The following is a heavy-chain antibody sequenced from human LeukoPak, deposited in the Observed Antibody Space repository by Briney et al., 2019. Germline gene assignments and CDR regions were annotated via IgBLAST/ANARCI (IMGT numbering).Heavy chain of an antibody. CDR3: ARDVSHASLDF. Sequence: PGGSLRLSCAASGFSFSKSWMTWVRQATGRALEWVANIDPNGNNIYSVHSVRGRFTISRDNDKHSLYLQMNNLRAEDTAMYFCARDVSHASLDFWGQGALVTVSS. V-gene: IGHV3-7*04. CDR2: IDPNGNNI. CDR1: GFSFSKSW. D-gene: IGHD2/OR15-2a*01. J-gene: IGHJ4*02.